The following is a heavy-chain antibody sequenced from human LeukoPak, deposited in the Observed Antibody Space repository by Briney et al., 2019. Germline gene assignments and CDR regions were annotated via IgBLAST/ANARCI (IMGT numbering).Heavy chain of an antibody. D-gene: IGHD6-6*01. Sequence: PSETLSLTCTVSGGSISSSSYYWGWIRQPPGKGLEWIGYIYYSGSTYYNPSLKSRVTISVDTSRNQFSLKLSSVTAADTAVYYCARDLRSSSSSGINYYGMDVWGQGTTVTASS. V-gene: IGHV4-31*03. CDR2: IYYSGST. CDR1: GGSISSSSYY. J-gene: IGHJ6*02. CDR3: ARDLRSSSSSGINYYGMDV.